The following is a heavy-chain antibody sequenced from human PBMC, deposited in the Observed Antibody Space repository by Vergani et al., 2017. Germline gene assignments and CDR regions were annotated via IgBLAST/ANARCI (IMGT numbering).Heavy chain of an antibody. CDR2: INPSGGHT. CDR1: GYTFSNYY. J-gene: IGHJ4*02. Sequence: QVQVVQSGAEVKKSGASVKVSCKTSGYTFSNYYMHWVRQAPGQGLEWMGIINPSGGHTNYAQKFQGRVTMTRDTSTSTVYMELSSLRSEDTAIYYCARGDYGILTGYRYLGQGNL. D-gene: IGHD3-9*01. V-gene: IGHV1-46*03. CDR3: ARGDYGILTGYRY.